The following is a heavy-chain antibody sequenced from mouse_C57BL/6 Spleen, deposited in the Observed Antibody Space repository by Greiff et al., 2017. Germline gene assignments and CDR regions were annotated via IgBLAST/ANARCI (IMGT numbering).Heavy chain of an antibody. Sequence: VQLQQSGPELVKPGASVKISCKASGYTFTDYYMNWVKQSHGKSLEWIGAINPNNGGTSYNQKLKGKATLTVDKSSSTAYMELRSLTSEDSAVYYCAIIYYYGSGYPPDYWGQGTTLTVSS. J-gene: IGHJ2*01. CDR1: GYTFTDYY. CDR2: INPNNGGT. V-gene: IGHV1-26*01. D-gene: IGHD1-1*01. CDR3: AIIYYYGSGYPPDY.